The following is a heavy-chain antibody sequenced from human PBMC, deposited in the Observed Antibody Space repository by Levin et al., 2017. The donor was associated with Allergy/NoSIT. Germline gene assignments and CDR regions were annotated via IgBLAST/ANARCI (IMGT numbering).Heavy chain of an antibody. CDR2: IKHDGGEE. J-gene: IGHJ4*02. CDR3: ARDSRWFAEVTDY. CDR1: GFTLSNFW. Sequence: SCTISGFTLSNFWMSWVRQAPGKGLEWVANIKHDGGEEYYVASVQGRFSISRDNAKNTVFLQMNSLTVDDTATYFCARDSRWFAEVTDYWGQGTPVTVSS. D-gene: IGHD3-10*01. V-gene: IGHV3-7*01.